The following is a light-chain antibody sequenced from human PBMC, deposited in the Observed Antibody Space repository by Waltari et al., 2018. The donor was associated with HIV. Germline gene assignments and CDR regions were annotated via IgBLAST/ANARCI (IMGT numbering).Light chain of an antibody. V-gene: IGLV1-44*01. CDR2: TNN. CDR3: AAWDDSLDGVV. Sequence: QSALTQPASVSGTPGQRVTISCSGSSSNIGSNAVNWYQQLPRTAPKLLIYTNNQRPSGVPDRFSGSKSGTSASLAISGLQSEDEADYYCAAWDDSLDGVVFGGGTKLTVL. J-gene: IGLJ2*01. CDR1: SSNIGSNA.